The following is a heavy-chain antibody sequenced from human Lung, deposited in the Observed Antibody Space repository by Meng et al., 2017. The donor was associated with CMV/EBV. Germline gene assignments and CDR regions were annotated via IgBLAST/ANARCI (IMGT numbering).Heavy chain of an antibody. J-gene: IGHJ4*02. CDR3: AGAGTTGNFDY. CDR1: GETLTGLS. CDR2: FDPEDGET. Sequence: QVQLVQCGAEVKKPGASVKVSCKVSGETLTGLSMHWVRQAPGKGLEWMGGFDPEDGETIYAQKFQGRVTMTEDSSTDTAYMELSIVGSEDAAVYYCAGAGTTGNFDYWGQGTLVTVSS. D-gene: IGHD1-7*01. V-gene: IGHV1-24*01.